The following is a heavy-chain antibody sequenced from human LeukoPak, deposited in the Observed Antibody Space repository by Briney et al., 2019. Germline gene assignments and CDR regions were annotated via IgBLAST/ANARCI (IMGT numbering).Heavy chain of an antibody. CDR1: GFTFSSYA. D-gene: IGHD3-10*01. V-gene: IGHV3-23*01. CDR2: ISGSGDST. Sequence: PGGSLRLSCAASGFTFSSYAMSWVRQAPGKGLEWVSTISGSGDSTFYADSVKGRFTISRDNSKNTLYLQMNSLRAEDTAVYYCAKEGGGSSGPWTYYFDYWGQGTLVTVSS. J-gene: IGHJ4*02. CDR3: AKEGGGSSGPWTYYFDY.